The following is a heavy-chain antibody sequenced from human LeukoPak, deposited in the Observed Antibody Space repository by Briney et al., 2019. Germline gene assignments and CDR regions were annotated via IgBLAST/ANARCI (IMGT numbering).Heavy chain of an antibody. CDR3: ARDRDGYDYYFDY. D-gene: IGHD5-24*01. V-gene: IGHV1-46*01. CDR2: INPSGGST. J-gene: IGHJ4*02. Sequence: ASVKVSCKASGGTFSSYAISWVRQAPGQGLEWMGIINPSGGSTSYAQKFQGRVTMTRDTSTSTVYMELSSLRSEDTAVYYCARDRDGYDYYFDYWGQGTLVTVSS. CDR1: GGTFSSYA.